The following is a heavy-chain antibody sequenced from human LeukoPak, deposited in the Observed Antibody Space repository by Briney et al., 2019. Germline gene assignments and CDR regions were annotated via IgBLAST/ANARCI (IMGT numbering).Heavy chain of an antibody. V-gene: IGHV3-7*05. Sequence: GGSLRLSCAAFGFTFSSYWMSWVRQAPGKGLEWLANIKQDGSEKYYVDSVKGRFTISRDNPKNSLYLQMNSLRAEDTAVYYCARYSGNYRAFDIWGQGTMVTVSS. CDR3: ARYSGNYRAFDI. CDR2: IKQDGSEK. CDR1: GFTFSSYW. J-gene: IGHJ3*02. D-gene: IGHD1-26*01.